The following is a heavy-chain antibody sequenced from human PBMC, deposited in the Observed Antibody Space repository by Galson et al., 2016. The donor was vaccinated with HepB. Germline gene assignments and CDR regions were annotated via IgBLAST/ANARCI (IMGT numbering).Heavy chain of an antibody. V-gene: IGHV4-39*01. Sequence: SETLSLTCNVSGGSISSSSYYWGWIRQSPGRGLEWIGSIYFSGSTYYNPSLKSRVSMSVDTSKNEFSLKLSSVTAADTAVYYCARLVGTMVRGVRNWFDPGGQETLITVSS. J-gene: IGHJ5*02. CDR3: ARLVGTMVRGVRNWFDP. D-gene: IGHD3-10*01. CDR2: IYFSGST. CDR1: GGSISSSSYY.